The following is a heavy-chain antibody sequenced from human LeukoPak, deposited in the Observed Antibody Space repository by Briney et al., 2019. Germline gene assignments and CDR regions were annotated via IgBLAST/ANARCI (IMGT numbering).Heavy chain of an antibody. Sequence: PGKSLRLSCAASRFSIRTYGMHWVRQAPGKGLEWLAAVWSDGRNKFYEESVKGRINISRDNSKSTLYLQMNSLRAEDTAVYYCARDADYSESSGLAALDIWGQGTMVTVSS. CDR2: VWSDGRNK. J-gene: IGHJ3*02. D-gene: IGHD3-22*01. V-gene: IGHV3-33*01. CDR3: ARDADYSESSGLAALDI. CDR1: RFSIRTYG.